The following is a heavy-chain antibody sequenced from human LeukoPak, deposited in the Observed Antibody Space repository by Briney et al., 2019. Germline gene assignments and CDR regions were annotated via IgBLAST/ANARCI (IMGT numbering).Heavy chain of an antibody. D-gene: IGHD3-10*01. CDR1: GFTFSSFA. V-gene: IGHV3-21*01. CDR2: ISSSSSYI. J-gene: IGHJ4*02. CDR3: ASGIITMVRGVILDYFDY. Sequence: GGSLRLSCAASGFTFSSFAMSWVRRAPGQGLEWVSSISSSSSYIYYADSVKGRFTISRDNAKNSLYLQMHSLRAEDTAVYYCASGIITMVRGVILDYFDYWGQGTLVTVSS.